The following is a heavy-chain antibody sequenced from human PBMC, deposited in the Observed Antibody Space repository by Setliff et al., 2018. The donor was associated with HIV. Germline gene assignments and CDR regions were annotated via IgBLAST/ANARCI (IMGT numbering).Heavy chain of an antibody. CDR1: GYAFTSYY. D-gene: IGHD1-26*01. V-gene: IGHV1-46*01. Sequence: ASVKVSCKASGYAFTSYYMHWVRQAPGPGLEWMGMINPSGGRTSYAQKFQGRLTMTQDTSTDTAYMELTSLRSDDTAMYYCATDNREGVGTPYYFDYWGQGTQVTVSS. CDR2: INPSGGRT. J-gene: IGHJ4*02. CDR3: ATDNREGVGTPYYFDY.